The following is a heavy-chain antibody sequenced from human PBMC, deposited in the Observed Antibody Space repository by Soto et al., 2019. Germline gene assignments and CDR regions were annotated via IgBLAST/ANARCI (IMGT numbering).Heavy chain of an antibody. J-gene: IGHJ6*02. D-gene: IGHD3-10*01. CDR3: ANYGSGAYYFYYGMDV. V-gene: IGHV3-23*01. Sequence: GGSLRLSCAASGFILSSYAMGWVRQAPGKGLEWVSAISGSGGDTYYADSVKGRFTISRDNSKNTLFLQMNSLRVDDTAVYFCANYGSGAYYFYYGMDVWGHGTTVTVSS. CDR2: ISGSGGDT. CDR1: GFILSSYA.